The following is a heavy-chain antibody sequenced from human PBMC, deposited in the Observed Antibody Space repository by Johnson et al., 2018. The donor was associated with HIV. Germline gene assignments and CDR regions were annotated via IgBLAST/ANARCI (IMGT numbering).Heavy chain of an antibody. V-gene: IGHV3-NL1*01. J-gene: IGHJ3*02. Sequence: QVQLVESGGGVVQPGKSLTLSCVGSGLSFSNFGIHWVRQTPGKGLEWVSVIYSGGSTYYADSVKGRFTISRDNSKNTLYLQMNSLRAEDTAVYYCARDFPPQRVTTVVTERLGAFDIWGQGTMVTVSS. CDR1: GLSFSNFG. CDR2: IYSGGST. D-gene: IGHD4-23*01. CDR3: ARDFPPQRVTTVVTERLGAFDI.